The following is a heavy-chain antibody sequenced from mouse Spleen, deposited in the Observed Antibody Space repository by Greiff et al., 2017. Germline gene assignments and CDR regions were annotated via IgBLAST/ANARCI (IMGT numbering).Heavy chain of an antibody. Sequence: QVHVKQSGAELVKPGASVKMSCKASGYTFTSYWMHWVKQRPGQGLEWIGTIDPSDSYTSYNQKFKGKATLTVDTSSSTAYMQLSSLTSEDSAVYYCTRLTTAFGWYFDVWGAGTTVTVSS. D-gene: IGHD1-2*01. V-gene: IGHV1S127*01. J-gene: IGHJ1*01. CDR2: IDPSDSYT. CDR3: TRLTTAFGWYFDV. CDR1: GYTFTSYW.